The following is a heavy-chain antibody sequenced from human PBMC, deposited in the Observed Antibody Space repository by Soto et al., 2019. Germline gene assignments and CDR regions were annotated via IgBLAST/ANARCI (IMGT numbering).Heavy chain of an antibody. Sequence: ASVKVSCKASGYTFTSYDINWVRQATGQGLEWMGWMNPNSGNTGYAQKFQGRVTMTRNTSISTAYMELSSLRSEDTAVYYCASRPLCSGGSCYLEAFDIWGKGTMVTVSS. J-gene: IGHJ3*02. CDR1: GYTFTSYD. V-gene: IGHV1-8*01. D-gene: IGHD2-15*01. CDR3: ASRPLCSGGSCYLEAFDI. CDR2: MNPNSGNT.